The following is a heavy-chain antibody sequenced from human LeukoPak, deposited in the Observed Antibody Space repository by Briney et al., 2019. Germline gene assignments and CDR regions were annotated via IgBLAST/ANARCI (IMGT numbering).Heavy chain of an antibody. Sequence: PPGGSLRLSCAASGFTFSSYGMHWVRQAPGKGLEWVAFIRYDGTNEYYADSVKGRFTISRDNSKNTLYLQMNSLRAEDTAVYYCAKRGGSYIYYYYMDVWGKGTTVTISS. D-gene: IGHD1-26*01. CDR1: GFTFSSYG. CDR2: IRYDGTNE. CDR3: AKRGGSYIYYYYMDV. V-gene: IGHV3-30*02. J-gene: IGHJ6*03.